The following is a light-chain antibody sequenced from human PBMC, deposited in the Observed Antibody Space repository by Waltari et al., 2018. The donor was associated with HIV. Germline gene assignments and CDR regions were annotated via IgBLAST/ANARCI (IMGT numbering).Light chain of an antibody. CDR2: WAS. CDR3: QQYYSSPWT. CDR1: QSVLSRSNNKNY. J-gene: IGKJ1*01. Sequence: DIVMTQSPDPLAVSLGERATINCKSSQSVLSRSNNKNYLAGYQRKPGQPPKLRIYWASTRESGVPDRVSGSGSGTDCTRTISSLQAEDVAVYFCQQYYSSPWTFGLGTKVEIK. V-gene: IGKV4-1*01.